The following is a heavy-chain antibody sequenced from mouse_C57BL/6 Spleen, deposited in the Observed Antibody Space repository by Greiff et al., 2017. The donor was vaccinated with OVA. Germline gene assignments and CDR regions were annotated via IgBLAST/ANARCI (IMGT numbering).Heavy chain of an antibody. D-gene: IGHD1-1*01. V-gene: IGHV1-62-2*01. CDR2: FYPGSGSI. J-gene: IGHJ1*03. Sequence: QVQLKHSGAELVKPGASVKLSCKASGYTFTEYTIHWVKQRSGQGLEWIGWFYPGSGSIKYNEKFKDKATLTADKSSSTVYMELSRLTSEDSAVYFCARHESNYGSSYWYFDVWGTGTTVTVSS. CDR1: GYTFTEYT. CDR3: ARHESNYGSSYWYFDV.